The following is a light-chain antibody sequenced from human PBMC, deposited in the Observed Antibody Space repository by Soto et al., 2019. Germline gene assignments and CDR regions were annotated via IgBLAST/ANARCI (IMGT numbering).Light chain of an antibody. J-gene: IGKJ5*01. CDR1: QSVSSSY. Sequence: EIVLTQSPGTLSLSPGERATLSCRASQSVSSSYLARYQQKPGQAPRLLIYGAPSRATGVPDRFSGSGSGTDFTHTISRLEPEDFAVYYCQQYGSSQITFGQGTRLEIK. CDR2: GAP. CDR3: QQYGSSQIT. V-gene: IGKV3-20*01.